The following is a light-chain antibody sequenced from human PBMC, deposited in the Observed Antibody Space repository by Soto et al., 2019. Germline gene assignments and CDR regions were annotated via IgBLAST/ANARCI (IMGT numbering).Light chain of an antibody. CDR2: GIS. J-gene: IGKJ4*01. V-gene: IGKV3-15*01. CDR3: QQYNYSPLT. Sequence: VMTQSPSTLAVSPGETATLSCRASQSLTTYLARYQQKPDQAPRLLIYGISTRATDIPARFSGSGSGTEFTLTISSLQSEDFAVYYCQQYNYSPLTFGGGTKVDIK. CDR1: QSLTTY.